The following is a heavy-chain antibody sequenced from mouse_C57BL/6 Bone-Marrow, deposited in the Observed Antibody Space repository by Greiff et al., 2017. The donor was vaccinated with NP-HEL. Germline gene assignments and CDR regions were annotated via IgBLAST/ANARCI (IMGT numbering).Heavy chain of an antibody. CDR1: GFTFSDYY. CDR2: INYDGSST. V-gene: IGHV5-16*01. D-gene: IGHD1-1*01. J-gene: IGHJ2*01. CDR3: ARGGITTVGGDYFDD. Sequence: DVMLVESEGGLVQPGRSMKLSCTASGFTFSDYYMAWVRQVPEKGLEWVANINYDGSSTYYLASLKSRFIITRDTAKNILYLQMSSLKSEDTATYYCARGGITTVGGDYFDDWGQGTTLTVSS.